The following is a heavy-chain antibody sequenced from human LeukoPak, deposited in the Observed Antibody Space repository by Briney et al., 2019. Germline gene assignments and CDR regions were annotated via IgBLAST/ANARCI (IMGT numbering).Heavy chain of an antibody. D-gene: IGHD6-19*01. CDR1: GGSISISSDY. CDR2: IYYSGST. Sequence: SETLSLTCTVSGGSISISSDYWGWIRQPPGKGLEWIGSIYYSGSTYYKPSLKSRVTISVDTSKNQFSLKLSSVTAADTAVYYCARTGYSSGWYGNFDYWGQGTLVTVSS. V-gene: IGHV4-39*01. J-gene: IGHJ4*02. CDR3: ARTGYSSGWYGNFDY.